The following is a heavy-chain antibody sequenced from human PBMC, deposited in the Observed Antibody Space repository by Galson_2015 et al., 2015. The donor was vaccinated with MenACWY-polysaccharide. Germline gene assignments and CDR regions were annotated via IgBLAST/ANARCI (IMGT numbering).Heavy chain of an antibody. V-gene: IGHV3-74*01. D-gene: IGHD2-15*01. Sequence: SLRLSCAASGFSFSTYWMHWVRHAPGKGLVWVSRINADGSATGYADFVRGRFTISRDNAKNTLYLEMNSLRAEDTAVYYCTKAGAKYCSGSSCYFNWFDPWGQGTLVTVSS. J-gene: IGHJ5*02. CDR1: GFSFSTYW. CDR2: INADGSAT. CDR3: TKAGAKYCSGSSCYFNWFDP.